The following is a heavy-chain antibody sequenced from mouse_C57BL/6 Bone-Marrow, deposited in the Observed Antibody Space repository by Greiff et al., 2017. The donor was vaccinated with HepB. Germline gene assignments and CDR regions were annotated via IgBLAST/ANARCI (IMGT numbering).Heavy chain of an antibody. V-gene: IGHV7-3*01. Sequence: EVHLVESGGGLVQPGGSLSLSCAASGFTFTDYYMSWVRQPPGKALEWLGFIRNKANGYTTEYSASVKGRFTISRDNSQSILYLQMNALRAEDSATYYCARYPLGLRRAMDYWGQGTSVTVSS. CDR3: ARYPLGLRRAMDY. J-gene: IGHJ4*01. CDR1: GFTFTDYY. CDR2: IRNKANGYTT. D-gene: IGHD2-2*01.